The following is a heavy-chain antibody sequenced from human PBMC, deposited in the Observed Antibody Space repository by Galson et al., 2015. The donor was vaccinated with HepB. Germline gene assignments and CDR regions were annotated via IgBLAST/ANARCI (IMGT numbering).Heavy chain of an antibody. J-gene: IGHJ5*02. V-gene: IGHV3-74*01. Sequence: SLRLSCAASGFSFSGYWMHWVRQAPGKGLMWVSRISDDGTTTNYADSVKGRFTISRDNARNTLYLQMNSPRAEDTAVFYCARGYNGGNSDWFDPWGQGTLVIVSS. D-gene: IGHD4-23*01. CDR1: GFSFSGYW. CDR3: ARGYNGGNSDWFDP. CDR2: ISDDGTTT.